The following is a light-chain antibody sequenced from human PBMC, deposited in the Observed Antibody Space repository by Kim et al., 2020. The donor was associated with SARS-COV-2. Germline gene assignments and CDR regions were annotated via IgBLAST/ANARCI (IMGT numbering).Light chain of an antibody. J-gene: IGLJ1*01. V-gene: IGLV4-69*01. CDR3: QTWDTGIQV. CDR2: LNSDGSH. Sequence: ASVNLTCTLSSGNSNYAIAWHQQQPEKGPRYLMRLNSDGSHRKGDGIPDRFSGSSSGAERYLTISSLQSEDEADYYCQTWDTGIQVFGTGTKVTVL. CDR1: SGNSNYA.